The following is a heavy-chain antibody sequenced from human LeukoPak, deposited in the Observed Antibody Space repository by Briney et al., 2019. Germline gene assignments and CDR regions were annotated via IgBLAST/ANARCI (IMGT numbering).Heavy chain of an antibody. CDR1: GYTFTSYD. CDR3: ARGTGGYCSSTSCYRYYYYYYMDV. CDR2: MNPNSGNT. Sequence: ASVTVSCKASGYTFTSYDINWVRQATGQGLEWMGWMNPNSGNTGYAQKFQGRVTMTRNTSISTAYMELSSLRSEDTAVYYCARGTGGYCSSTSCYRYYYYYYMDVWGKGTTVTVSS. J-gene: IGHJ6*03. V-gene: IGHV1-8*01. D-gene: IGHD2-2*01.